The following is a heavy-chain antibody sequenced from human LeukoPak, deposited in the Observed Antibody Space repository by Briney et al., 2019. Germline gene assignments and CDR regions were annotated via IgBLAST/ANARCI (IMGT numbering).Heavy chain of an antibody. CDR3: ARQRCYYDRSGYPXGNYFDY. CDR2: IYHSGST. V-gene: IGHV4-38-2*01. D-gene: IGHD3-22*01. Sequence: KPSETLSLTCAVSGYSISSGYYWGGIRQPPGKGLECVGSIYHSGSTYYNPSLKSLVTISIDTSKSQFSLKLSSVTAAAKVVYYFARQRCYYDRSGYPXGNYFDYRGXATLVXVS. J-gene: IGHJ4*01. CDR1: GYSISSGYY.